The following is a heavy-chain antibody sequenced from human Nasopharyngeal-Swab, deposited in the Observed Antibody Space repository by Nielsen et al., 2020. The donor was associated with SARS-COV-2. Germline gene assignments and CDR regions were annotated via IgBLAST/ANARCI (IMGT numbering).Heavy chain of an antibody. CDR1: EYSFTTYW. Sequence: GGSLRLSCKGSEYSFTTYWIGWVRQMPGKGLEWMGFIYAGESDATYSPSFQGRVTISADNSLNTAYLQWSSLKASDTAMYYCARRSQYYYDSSVHLYYWGQGTLVTVSS. CDR2: IYAGESDA. CDR3: ARRSQYYYDSSVHLYY. V-gene: IGHV5-51*01. J-gene: IGHJ4*02. D-gene: IGHD3-22*01.